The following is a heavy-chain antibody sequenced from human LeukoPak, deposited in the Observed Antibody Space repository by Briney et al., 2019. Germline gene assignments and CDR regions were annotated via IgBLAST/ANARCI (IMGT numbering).Heavy chain of an antibody. CDR3: ARHRWRTIAAAARNWFDP. D-gene: IGHD6-13*01. CDR2: IYYSGST. V-gene: IGHV4-39*01. CDR1: GGSISSSSYY. J-gene: IGHJ5*02. Sequence: SETLSLTCTVSGGSISSSSYYWGWICQPPGKGLEWIGSIYYSGSTYYNPSLKSRVTISVDTSKNQFSLKLSSVTAADTAVYYCARHRWRTIAAAARNWFDPWGQGTLVTVSS.